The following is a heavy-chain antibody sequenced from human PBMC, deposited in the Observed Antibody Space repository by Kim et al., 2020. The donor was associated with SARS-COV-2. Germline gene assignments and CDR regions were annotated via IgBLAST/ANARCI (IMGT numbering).Heavy chain of an antibody. V-gene: IGHV3-23*01. CDR1: GFTFSSYA. J-gene: IGHJ3*02. Sequence: GGSLRLSCAASGFTFSSYAMNWVRQAPGKGLEWVSTISGTSGSTYYADSVKGRFTISRDNTKNTLYLQMNSLRAEDTAVYYCAKDIRCVVVTTILHAFDIWGQGTLVTVSS. CDR2: ISGTSGST. CDR3: AKDIRCVVVTTILHAFDI. D-gene: IGHD2-21*02.